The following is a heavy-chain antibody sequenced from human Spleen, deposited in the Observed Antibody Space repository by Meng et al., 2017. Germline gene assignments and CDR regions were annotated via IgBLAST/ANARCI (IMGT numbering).Heavy chain of an antibody. D-gene: IGHD2-15*01. CDR2: INPNSGGT. CDR1: GYTFTGYY. CDR3: ARGEGYCSGGRCYRWFDP. V-gene: IGHV1-2*04. Sequence: QVQLVQSGAEVKKPGASVKVPCKASGYTFTGYYMHWVRQAPGQGLEWMGWINPNSGGTNYAQKFQGWVTMTRDTSASTAYMELSSLRSEDTAVYYCARGEGYCSGGRCYRWFDPWGQGTLVTVSS. J-gene: IGHJ5*02.